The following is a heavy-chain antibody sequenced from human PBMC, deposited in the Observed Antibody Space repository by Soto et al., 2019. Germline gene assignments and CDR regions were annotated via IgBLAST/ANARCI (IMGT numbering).Heavy chain of an antibody. CDR3: ATSDWAW. CDR2: IKADNGDT. CDR1: GYIFADYA. D-gene: IGHD3-9*01. V-gene: IGHV1-3*05. J-gene: IGHJ4*02. Sequence: QVQIVQSGPAEKSPGASVRLSCTTSGYIFADYAIHWVRQAPGQGLEWVGWIKADNGDTRYSPKFQDRLTITRDISASTSYMELTGLRSADTGVFYCATSDWAWWGRGTLITVSS.